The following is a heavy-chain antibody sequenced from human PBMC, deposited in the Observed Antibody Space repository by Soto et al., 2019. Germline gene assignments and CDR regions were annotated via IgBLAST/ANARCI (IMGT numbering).Heavy chain of an antibody. CDR3: ARIAGKIVLMVYAYWGYYFDY. CDR2: IYYSGST. D-gene: IGHD2-8*01. CDR1: GGSISSSSYY. Sequence: SETLSLTCTVSGGSISSSSYYWGWIRQPPGKGLEWIGSIYYSGSTYYNPSLKSRVTISVDTSKNQFSLKLSSVTAADTAVYYCARIAGKIVLMVYAYWGYYFDYWGQGTLVTVSS. V-gene: IGHV4-39*01. J-gene: IGHJ4*02.